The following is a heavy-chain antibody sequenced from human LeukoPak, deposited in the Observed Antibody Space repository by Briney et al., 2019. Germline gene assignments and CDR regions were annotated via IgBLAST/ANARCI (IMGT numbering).Heavy chain of an antibody. CDR1: GFTFSSDW. Sequence: GGSLRLSRAASGFTFSSDWMHWVRQAPGKGLVWVSRINNDGSGTTYADSVKGRFTISRDNAKNTLYLQMNSLTAEDTAVYYCTRESGGSGNYYFDYWGQGTLVTVSS. J-gene: IGHJ4*02. CDR2: INNDGSGT. D-gene: IGHD3-10*01. CDR3: TRESGGSGNYYFDY. V-gene: IGHV3-74*01.